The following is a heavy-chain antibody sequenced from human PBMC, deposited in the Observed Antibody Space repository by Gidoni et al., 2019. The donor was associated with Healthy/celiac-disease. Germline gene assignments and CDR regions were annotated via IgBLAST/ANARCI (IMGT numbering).Heavy chain of an antibody. J-gene: IGHJ5*02. CDR1: GFTFSSYS. Sequence: EVQLVESGGGLVQPGGSLRLSCAASGFTFSSYSMNWVRQAPGKGLEWVSYISSSSSTIYYADSVKGRFTISRDNAKNSLYLQMNSLRDEDTAVYYCARDRNYYGSGSSFNWFDPWGQGTLVTVSS. CDR3: ARDRNYYGSGSSFNWFDP. D-gene: IGHD3-10*01. V-gene: IGHV3-48*02. CDR2: ISSSSSTI.